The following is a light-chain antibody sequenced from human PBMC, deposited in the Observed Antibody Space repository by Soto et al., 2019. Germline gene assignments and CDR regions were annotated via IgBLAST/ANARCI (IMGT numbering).Light chain of an antibody. CDR1: QSVSSSY. V-gene: IGKV3-20*01. J-gene: IGKJ4*01. CDR2: GAS. CDR3: QQYSYWPLT. Sequence: ENVFAQSPGSLSFSPGERATLLCKVSQSVSSSYLAWYQQKPGQAPRLLIYGASSRATGIPDRFSGSGSGTDFTLTISSLQSEDFAVYYCQQYSYWPLTFGGGTKVDI.